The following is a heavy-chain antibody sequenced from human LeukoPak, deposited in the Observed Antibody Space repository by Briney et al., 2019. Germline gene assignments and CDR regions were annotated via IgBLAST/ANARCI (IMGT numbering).Heavy chain of an antibody. Sequence: ASVKVSCKASGGTFSSYAISWVRQAPGQGLEWLGGIIPIFGTANYAQKFQGRVTITADESTGTAYMELSSLRSEDTAVYYCARAGRYCSSTSCYRHYYYYMDVWGKGTTVTISS. J-gene: IGHJ6*03. CDR3: ARAGRYCSSTSCYRHYYYYMDV. V-gene: IGHV1-69*13. CDR1: GGTFSSYA. CDR2: IIPIFGTA. D-gene: IGHD2-2*02.